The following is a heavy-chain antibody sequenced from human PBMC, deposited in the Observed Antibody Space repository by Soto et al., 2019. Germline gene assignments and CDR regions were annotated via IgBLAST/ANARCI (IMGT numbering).Heavy chain of an antibody. D-gene: IGHD1-26*01. CDR3: ARVLGATQFHFDY. CDR2: TSSSSSYT. CDR1: GFTFSDYY. Sequence: GGSLRLSCAASGFTFSDYYMSWIRQAPGKGLEWVSYTSSSSSYTNYADSVKGRFTISRDNAKNSLYLQMNSLRAEDTAVYYCARVLGATQFHFDYWGQGTLVTVSS. J-gene: IGHJ4*02. V-gene: IGHV3-11*06.